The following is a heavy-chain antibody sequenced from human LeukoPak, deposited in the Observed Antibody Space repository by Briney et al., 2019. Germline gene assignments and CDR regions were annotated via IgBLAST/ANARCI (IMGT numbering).Heavy chain of an antibody. CDR1: GFTFSSYA. V-gene: IGHV3-23*01. CDR2: ISGSGGST. D-gene: IGHD3-9*01. J-gene: IGHJ4*02. Sequence: GGSLRLSCAASGFTFSSYAMSWVRQAPGKGLEWVSAISGSGGSTYYADSVKGRFTISRDNSKNTLYLQMNSLRAEDTAVYYCSKDTYYDILTGYHRAYYFDYWGQGTLVTVSS. CDR3: SKDTYYDILTGYHRAYYFDY.